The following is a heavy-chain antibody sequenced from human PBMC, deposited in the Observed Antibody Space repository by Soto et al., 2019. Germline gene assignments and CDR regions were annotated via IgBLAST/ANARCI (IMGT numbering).Heavy chain of an antibody. CDR3: AGKYGDYGPFDY. CDR2: IYHSGST. D-gene: IGHD4-17*01. CDR1: GGSISSGGYS. Sequence: SETLSLTCAVSGGSISSGGYSWSWIRQPPGKGLEWIGYIYHSGSTYYNPSLKSRVTISVDTSKNQFSLKLSSVTAADTAVYYCAGKYGDYGPFDYWGQGTLVTVSS. V-gene: IGHV4-30-2*02. J-gene: IGHJ4*02.